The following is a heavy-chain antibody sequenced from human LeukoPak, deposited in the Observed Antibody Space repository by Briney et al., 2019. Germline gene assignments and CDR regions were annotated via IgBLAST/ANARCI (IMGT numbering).Heavy chain of an antibody. V-gene: IGHV1-18*01. CDR2: ISAYNGNT. CDR1: GYTFTSYG. D-gene: IGHD3-10*01. CDR3: VSPMVRGNWFDP. Sequence: GASVKVSCKASGYTFTSYGISWVRQAPGQGLEWMGWISAYNGNTNYAQKLQGRVTMTTDESTSTAYMELSSLRSEDTAVYYCVSPMVRGNWFDPWGQGTLVTVSS. J-gene: IGHJ5*02.